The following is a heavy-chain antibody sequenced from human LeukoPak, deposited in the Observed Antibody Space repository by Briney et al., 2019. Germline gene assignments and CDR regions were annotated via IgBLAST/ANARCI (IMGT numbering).Heavy chain of an antibody. D-gene: IGHD3-22*01. J-gene: IGHJ4*02. CDR3: ARHPLIDYDSSGYPDY. CDR2: IYPGDSDT. V-gene: IGHV5-51*01. CDR1: GYSFTSYW. Sequence: GESLKISCKGSGYSFTSYWIGGVRQMPGKGLEWMGIIYPGDSDTRYSPSFQGQVTISADKSISTAYLQWSSLKASDTGMYYRARHPLIDYDSSGYPDYWGQGTLVTVSS.